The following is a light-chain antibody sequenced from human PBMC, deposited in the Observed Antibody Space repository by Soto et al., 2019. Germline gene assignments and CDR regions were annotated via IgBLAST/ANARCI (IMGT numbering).Light chain of an antibody. J-gene: IGKJ4*01. V-gene: IGKV3-11*01. CDR1: QNVRSY. CDR2: DAF. CDR3: QQRSNWPLT. Sequence: EIVLTQSPATLSLSPGERATLSCRASQNVRSYLAWYQQKPGQAPRLLIYDAFNRATGIPARFSGSGSGTDFTLTISSLEPEDFAVYYCQQRSNWPLTFGGRTDVEIK.